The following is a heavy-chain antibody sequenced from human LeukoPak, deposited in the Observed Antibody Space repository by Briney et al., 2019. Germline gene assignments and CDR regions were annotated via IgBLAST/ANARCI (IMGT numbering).Heavy chain of an antibody. CDR2: INSDGSST. V-gene: IGHV3-74*01. D-gene: IGHD6-13*01. CDR3: ARGYHGSAASDMDV. J-gene: IGHJ6*03. Sequence: GGSLRLSCAASGFTFSTYWMHWVRQALGKGLVWVSRINSDGSSTSYADSVKGRFTISRDNAKNTLYLQTNSLTVEDSAVFFCARGYHGSAASDMDVWGKGTTVTVSS. CDR1: GFTFSTYW.